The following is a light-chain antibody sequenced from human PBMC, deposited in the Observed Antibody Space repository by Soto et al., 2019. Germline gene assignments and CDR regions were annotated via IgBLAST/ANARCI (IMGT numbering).Light chain of an antibody. J-gene: IGKJ2*01. Sequence: EIVLTQSPATLSFSLGERATLSCRASQHIHNYLSWFQQKGGQAPRLLIYDASNKATGIPARFSGSGSGTDFTLTISSLEPEDSAVYYCQQRANWPLTFGQGTKLEIK. CDR3: QQRANWPLT. V-gene: IGKV3-11*01. CDR2: DAS. CDR1: QHIHNY.